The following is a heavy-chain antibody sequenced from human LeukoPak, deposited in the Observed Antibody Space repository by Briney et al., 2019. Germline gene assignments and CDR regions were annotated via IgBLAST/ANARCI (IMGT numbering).Heavy chain of an antibody. D-gene: IGHD6-6*01. CDR2: ISYDGSNK. J-gene: IGHJ5*02. CDR1: GFTFSSYW. CDR3: AKDWREQLVESFWGWFDT. Sequence: GGSLRLSCAASGFTFSSYWMSWVRQAPVKGLEWVAVISYDGSNKYYADSVKGRFTISRDNSKNTLYLQMNSLRAEDTAVYYCAKDWREQLVESFWGWFDTWGQGTLVTVSS. V-gene: IGHV3-30*18.